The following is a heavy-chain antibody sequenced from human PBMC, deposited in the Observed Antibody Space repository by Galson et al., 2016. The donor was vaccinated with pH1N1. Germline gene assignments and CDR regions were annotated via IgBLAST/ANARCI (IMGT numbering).Heavy chain of an antibody. CDR1: GFTFSNYG. J-gene: IGHJ4*01. CDR3: ARQSIAARPVFFDY. Sequence: SVKVSCKASGFTFSNYGFSWVRQAPGQGLEWMAWISAFNGDTKYAHKVQDRLTVTTDSSTNTAYMELRSLRSDDTALYFCARQSIAARPVFFDYWGHGTLVTVSS. CDR2: ISAFNGDT. V-gene: IGHV1-18*01. D-gene: IGHD6-6*01.